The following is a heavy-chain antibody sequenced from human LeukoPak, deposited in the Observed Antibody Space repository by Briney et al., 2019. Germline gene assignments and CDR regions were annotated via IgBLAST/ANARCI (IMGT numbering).Heavy chain of an antibody. CDR2: ISGSGGST. CDR3: AKQGVWIAGAGTKRAFDY. CDR1: GFTFSSYA. V-gene: IGHV3-23*01. D-gene: IGHD6-13*01. Sequence: PGGSLRLSCAASGFTFSSYAMSWVRQAPRKGLEWVSAISGSGGSTYYADSVKGRFTISRDNSKNTLYLQMNSLRAEDTAVYYCAKQGVWIAGAGTKRAFDYWGQGTLVTVSS. J-gene: IGHJ4*02.